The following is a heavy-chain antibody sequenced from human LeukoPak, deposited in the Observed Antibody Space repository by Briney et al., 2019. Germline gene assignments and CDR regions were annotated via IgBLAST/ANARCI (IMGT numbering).Heavy chain of an antibody. CDR2: ISSSSSYI. Sequence: GGSLRLSCAASGFTFSSYSMNWVRQAPGKGLEWVSSISSSSSYIYYADSVKGRFTISRDNAKNSLFLQMNSLRGEDTAVYYCARVDGGNGILNYWGQGTLVTVSS. CDR3: ARVDGGNGILNY. D-gene: IGHD4-23*01. CDR1: GFTFSSYS. J-gene: IGHJ4*02. V-gene: IGHV3-21*04.